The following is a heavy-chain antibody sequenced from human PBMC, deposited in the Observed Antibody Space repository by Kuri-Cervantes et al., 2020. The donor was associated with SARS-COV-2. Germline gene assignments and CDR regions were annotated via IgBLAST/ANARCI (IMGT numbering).Heavy chain of an antibody. CDR1: GFTFSSYA. CDR3: ARHGSSWAYYFDY. Sequence: ESLKISCAASGFTFSSYAMSWVRQAPGKGLEWIGSIYHSGSTYYNPSLKSRVTISVDTSKNQFSLKLSSVTAADTAVYYCARHGSSWAYYFDYWGQGTLVTVSS. J-gene: IGHJ4*02. V-gene: IGHV4-38-2*01. CDR2: IYHSGST. D-gene: IGHD6-13*01.